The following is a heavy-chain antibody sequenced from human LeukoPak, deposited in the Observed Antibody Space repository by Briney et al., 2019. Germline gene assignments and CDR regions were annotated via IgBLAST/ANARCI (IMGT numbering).Heavy chain of an antibody. CDR2: ISYDGSNK. V-gene: IGHV3-30*18. D-gene: IGHD3-10*01. Sequence: GGSLRLSCAASGFTFSSYGMHWVRQAPGKGLEWVAVISYDGSNKYYADSVKGRFTISRDNSKNTLYLQMNSLRAEDTAVYYCAKDGQWFGEMRYFDYWGQGTLVTVSS. J-gene: IGHJ4*02. CDR3: AKDGQWFGEMRYFDY. CDR1: GFTFSSYG.